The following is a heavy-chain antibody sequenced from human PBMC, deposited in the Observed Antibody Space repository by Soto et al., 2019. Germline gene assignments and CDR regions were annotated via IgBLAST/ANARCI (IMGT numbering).Heavy chain of an antibody. J-gene: IGHJ4*02. CDR3: AKDTTHRRWLLDY. CDR2: ISYDGSNK. CDR1: GFTFSSYG. D-gene: IGHD5-12*01. V-gene: IGHV3-30*18. Sequence: GGSLRLSCAASGFTFSSYGMHWVRQAPGKGLEWVAVISYDGSNKYYADSVKGRFTISRDNSKNTLYLQMNSLRAEDTAVYYCAKDTTHRRWLLDYWGQGTLVTVSS.